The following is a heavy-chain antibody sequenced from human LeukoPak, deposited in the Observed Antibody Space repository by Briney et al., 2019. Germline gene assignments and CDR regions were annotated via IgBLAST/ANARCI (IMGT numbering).Heavy chain of an antibody. CDR1: GYGFTSYY. CDR3: ARHGSGRYYPAEGRVDY. D-gene: IGHD3-10*01. V-gene: IGHV1-46*03. Sequence: ASVKVSCKAFGYGFTSYYIHWVRQAPGQGLEWMGIINPSVGGTTYARKFQGRVTMTRDTSTSTVYMELSSLRSEDTAVYYCARHGSGRYYPAEGRVDYWGRGTLVTVSS. J-gene: IGHJ4*02. CDR2: INPSVGGT.